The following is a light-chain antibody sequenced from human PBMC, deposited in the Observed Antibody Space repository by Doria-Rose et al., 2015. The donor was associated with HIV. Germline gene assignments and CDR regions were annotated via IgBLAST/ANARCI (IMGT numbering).Light chain of an antibody. CDR2: WAS. CDR3: QQYYSTPYT. Sequence: QSPDSLAVSLGERATINCKSSQSVLYSSNNKNYLTWYQQKPGQPPKLLIYWASSRESGVPDRFSGSGSGTDFTLTISSLQAEDVAVYYCQQYYSTPYTFGQGTKLEIK. CDR1: QSVLYSSNNKNY. J-gene: IGKJ2*01. V-gene: IGKV4-1*01.